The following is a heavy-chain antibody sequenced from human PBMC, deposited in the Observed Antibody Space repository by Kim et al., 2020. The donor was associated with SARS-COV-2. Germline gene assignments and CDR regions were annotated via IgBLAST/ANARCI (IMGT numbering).Heavy chain of an antibody. J-gene: IGHJ4*02. D-gene: IGHD2-8*01. V-gene: IGHV1-18*01. CDR1: GYTFSNYG. CDR3: ARAHYSTNILFFY. CDR2: ISGSNGAT. Sequence: ASVKVSCKASGYTFSNYGISWVRLAPGQGLEWMGWISGSNGATKYAQKFQGRVTMTTDTSADTPYMELRSLRSDDTALYYCARAHYSTNILFFYWGQGTL.